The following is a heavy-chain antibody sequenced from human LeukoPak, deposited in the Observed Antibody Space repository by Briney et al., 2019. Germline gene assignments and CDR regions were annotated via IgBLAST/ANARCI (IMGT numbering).Heavy chain of an antibody. CDR3: ARTNYDILAY. V-gene: IGHV3-23*01. D-gene: IGHD3-9*01. Sequence: GGSLRLSCAASGFTFSTYAMSWVRQAPGKGLQWVSAISGSGVGTYYADSVRGRFTISRDNSKNTVYLQMNSLGDDDTAVYYCARTNYDILAYWGQGTLVTVSS. CDR2: ISGSGVGT. CDR1: GFTFSTYA. J-gene: IGHJ4*02.